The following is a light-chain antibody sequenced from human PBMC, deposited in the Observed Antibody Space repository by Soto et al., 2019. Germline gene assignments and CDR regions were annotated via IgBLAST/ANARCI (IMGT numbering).Light chain of an antibody. CDR3: LLYNYFPWT. CDR2: KAS. J-gene: IGKJ1*01. CDR1: QSISRW. Sequence: STVSATIVDGVGISCLASQSISRWLAWYQQKPGKVPKLLIYKASGLNSGVPSRFSGSGSGTEFTLTISSLSPDDCATDYCLLYNYFPWTFAQGAKVDI. V-gene: IGKV1-5*03.